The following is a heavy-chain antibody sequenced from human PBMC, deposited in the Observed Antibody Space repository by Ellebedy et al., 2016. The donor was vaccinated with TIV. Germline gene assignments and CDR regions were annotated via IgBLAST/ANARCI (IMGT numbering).Heavy chain of an antibody. D-gene: IGHD4/OR15-4a*01. V-gene: IGHV5-51*01. J-gene: IGHJ4*02. Sequence: GESLKISXKASGYSFILYWITWVRQMPGKGLEWMGLIYPGDSDTIYSPSFQGQATISADKSINTAYLQWSALKASDTAMYYCARHGADPEFDYWGQGTLVTVSS. CDR1: GYSFILYW. CDR3: ARHGADPEFDY. CDR2: IYPGDSDT.